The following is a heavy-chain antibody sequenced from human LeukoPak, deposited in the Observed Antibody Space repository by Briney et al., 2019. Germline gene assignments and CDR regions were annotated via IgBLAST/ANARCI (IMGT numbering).Heavy chain of an antibody. Sequence: PGGSLRLSCSASGFTFSSYAMHWVRQAPGKGLEHVSAISSNGGSTYYADSVKGRFTISRDNSKNTLYLQMSSLRAEDTAVYYCLLVVVPAATENFDYWGQGTLVTVSS. CDR3: LLVVVPAATENFDY. D-gene: IGHD2-2*01. V-gene: IGHV3-64D*06. CDR1: GFTFSSYA. J-gene: IGHJ4*02. CDR2: ISSNGGST.